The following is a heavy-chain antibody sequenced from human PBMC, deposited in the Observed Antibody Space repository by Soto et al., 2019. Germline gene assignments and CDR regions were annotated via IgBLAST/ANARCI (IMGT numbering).Heavy chain of an antibody. D-gene: IGHD2-8*02. CDR2: INHRGST. CDR3: ARDKITGLFDS. J-gene: IGHJ4*02. Sequence: QVQLQQWGAGLLKPSETLSLTCAVYGGSFSRYYWTWIRQPPGTGLEWIGEINHRGSTNYIPSLMSRVTISVDTSKTQFSMKLPSVTAADTAVYYWARDKITGLFDSWGQGTLVTVSS. V-gene: IGHV4-34*01. CDR1: GGSFSRYY.